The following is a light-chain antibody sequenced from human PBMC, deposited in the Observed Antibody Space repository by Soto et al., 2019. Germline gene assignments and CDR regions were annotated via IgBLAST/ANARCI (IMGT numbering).Light chain of an antibody. J-gene: IGKJ1*01. V-gene: IGKV2-28*01. CDR1: QSLQHSNGYNY. Sequence: DIVMTQTPLSLPVTPGEPASISCRSSQSLQHSNGYNYLDWYFQKTGQSPQIXIYLDSNRASGVPVRFSGSGSGTDFKLNISRVEAEDVGVYYCMQALQTPWTCGQGTKVDIK. CDR2: LDS. CDR3: MQALQTPWT.